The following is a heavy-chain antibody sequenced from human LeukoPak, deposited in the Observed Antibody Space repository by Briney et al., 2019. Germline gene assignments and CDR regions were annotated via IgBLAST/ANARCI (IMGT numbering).Heavy chain of an antibody. Sequence: GRSLRLSCAASGFTFSNYAMHWVRRAPGKGLEWVAVISYDASNDYYAESVKGRFTISRDNSKNTLYLQMNSLRQEDTAVYSCARDRLATPTLKYSGSSCADWGQGTLVTVSS. CDR2: ISYDASND. V-gene: IGHV3-30-3*01. CDR1: GFTFSNYA. D-gene: IGHD5-12*01. J-gene: IGHJ4*02. CDR3: ARDRLATPTLKYSGSSCAD.